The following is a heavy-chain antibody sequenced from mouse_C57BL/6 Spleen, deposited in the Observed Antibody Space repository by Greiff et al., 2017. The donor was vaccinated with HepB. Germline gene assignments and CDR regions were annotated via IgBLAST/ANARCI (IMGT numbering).Heavy chain of an antibody. V-gene: IGHV1-55*01. J-gene: IGHJ4*01. Sequence: QVQLQQPGAELVKPGASVKMSCKASGYTFTSYWITWLKQRPGQGLVWIGDIYPGSGSTNYNEKFKSKATLTVDTSSSTAYMQLSSLTSEDSAVYYCARGGDSKGYAMDYWGQGTSVTVSS. CDR2: IYPGSGST. CDR3: ARGGDSKGYAMDY. D-gene: IGHD2-5*01. CDR1: GYTFTSYW.